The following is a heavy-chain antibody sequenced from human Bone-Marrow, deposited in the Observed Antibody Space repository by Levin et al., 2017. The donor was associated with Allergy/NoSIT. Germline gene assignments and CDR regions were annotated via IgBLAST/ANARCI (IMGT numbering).Heavy chain of an antibody. CDR2: IYSGGRG. Sequence: GGSLRLSCAASGFTVSSNHMRWVRQAPGKGLEWVSLIYSGGRGYYADSVRGRFTISRDNSKNTLYLQLNSLRAEDTAVYYCAIYGSGNDYSAFDIWGQGTMVTVSS. CDR1: GFTVSSNH. CDR3: AIYGSGNDYSAFDI. V-gene: IGHV3-53*01. D-gene: IGHD3-10*01. J-gene: IGHJ3*02.